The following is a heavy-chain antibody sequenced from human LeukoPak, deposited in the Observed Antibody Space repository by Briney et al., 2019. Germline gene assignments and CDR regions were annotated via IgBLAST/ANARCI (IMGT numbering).Heavy chain of an antibody. Sequence: KPSETPSLTCAVYGGSFSGYYWSWIRQPPGKGLEWIGEINHSGSTNYNPSLKSRVTISVDTSKNQFSLKLSSVTAADTAVYYCARGHMVRGLDYWGQGTLVTVSS. CDR3: ARGHMVRGLDY. D-gene: IGHD3-10*01. J-gene: IGHJ4*02. V-gene: IGHV4-34*01. CDR1: GGSFSGYY. CDR2: INHSGST.